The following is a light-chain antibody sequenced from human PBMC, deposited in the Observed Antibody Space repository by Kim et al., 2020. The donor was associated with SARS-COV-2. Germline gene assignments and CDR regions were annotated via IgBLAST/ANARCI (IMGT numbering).Light chain of an antibody. J-gene: IGKJ1*01. CDR1: ESVSSN. Sequence: SVSPGERATLACRASESVSSNLAWYQQKPGQVPRLLIFGASTRATDMPARFSASGSGTEFTLTISSLQSEDFAVYYCQQYSGWPRTFDQGTKLEI. CDR3: QQYSGWPRT. CDR2: GAS. V-gene: IGKV3-15*01.